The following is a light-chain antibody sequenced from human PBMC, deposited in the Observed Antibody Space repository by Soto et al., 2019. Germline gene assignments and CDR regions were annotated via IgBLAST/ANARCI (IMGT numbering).Light chain of an antibody. V-gene: IGKV1-12*01. Sequence: DIQMTQSPSSVAASVGDRVTITCRASQDISDWLGWYQQKPGEAPKLLIYASSSLQSGVPSRFSGSGSGATFTLTIPSLQPEDSAVYYFQQAASFPFTFGPET. J-gene: IGKJ3*01. CDR2: ASS. CDR1: QDISDW. CDR3: QQAASFPFT.